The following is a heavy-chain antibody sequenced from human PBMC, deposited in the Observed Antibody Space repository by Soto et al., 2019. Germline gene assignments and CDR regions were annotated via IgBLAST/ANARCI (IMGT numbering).Heavy chain of an antibody. CDR2: IYPGDSDT. CDR1: XYSFTTYW. CDR3: ARHSTSAPKDY. V-gene: IGHV5-51*01. D-gene: IGHD3-10*01. J-gene: IGHJ4*01. Sequence: SLKISCKGSXYSFTTYWIAWVRQMPGKGLEWVGIIYPGDSDTRYSPSFEGHVTISVDKSISTAFLQWNSLKASDNAIYYCARHSTSAPKDYWGQGTLVTVSS.